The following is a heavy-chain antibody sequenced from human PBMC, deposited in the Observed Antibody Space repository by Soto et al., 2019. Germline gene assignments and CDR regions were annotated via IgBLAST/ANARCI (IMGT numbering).Heavy chain of an antibody. D-gene: IGHD3-9*01. J-gene: IGHJ3*02. CDR1: GYIFTNYG. V-gene: IGHV1-18*01. Sequence: GASVKVSCKASGYIFTNYGISWVRQAPGQGLEWMGWSSAHNGDTKHAQMFQGRVTMTPDTSTSTAYMELRSLRSDDTALYYCAREYSYDILSAYPLEYAFDIWGQGAMVTV. CDR3: AREYSYDILSAYPLEYAFDI. CDR2: SSAHNGDT.